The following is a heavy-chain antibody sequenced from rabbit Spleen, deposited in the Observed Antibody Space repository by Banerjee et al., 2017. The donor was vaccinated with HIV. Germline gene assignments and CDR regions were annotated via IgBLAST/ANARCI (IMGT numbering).Heavy chain of an antibody. Sequence: EESGGDLVKPGASLTLTCTASGFSLSSYNMGWVRQAPGEGLEYIGYMRYGGTTYYASWAKGRFTISRTTTTVDLKMTSLTAADTATYFCVRVAGPSAYLWPYYFNLWGPGTLVTVS. D-gene: IGHD1-1*01. J-gene: IGHJ4*01. CDR1: GFSLSSYN. V-gene: IGHV1S37*01. CDR2: MRYGGTT. CDR3: VRVAGPSAYLWPYYFNL.